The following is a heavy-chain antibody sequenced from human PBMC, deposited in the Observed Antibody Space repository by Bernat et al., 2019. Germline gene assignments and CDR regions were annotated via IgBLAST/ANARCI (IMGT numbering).Heavy chain of an antibody. D-gene: IGHD2-2*02. J-gene: IGHJ4*02. V-gene: IGHV3-74*01. Sequence: EVQLVESGGGLVQPGGSLRLSCAATGFTFSSYRMHWVRQAPGTGLVWVSRINNDGSGISYADSVKGRFTISRDNAKNTLYLQMNSLRAEDTAVYYCARDQRPATAIPLDCWGPGTLVTVSS. CDR1: GFTFSSYR. CDR3: ARDQRPATAIPLDC. CDR2: INNDGSGI.